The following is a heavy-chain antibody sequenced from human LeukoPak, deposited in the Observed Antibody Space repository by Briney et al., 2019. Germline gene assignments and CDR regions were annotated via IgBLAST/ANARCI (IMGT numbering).Heavy chain of an antibody. Sequence: PGGSLRLSCAASGFTFSSYRMNWVRQAPGTGLEWVSCISSSSSYIYCGDSVKGRFTIPTDHAKTTLYLQMNGLRAEDTAVYFCASGILVWFGELFFPSEHYYSMDVWGQGTTVTVSS. J-gene: IGHJ6*02. V-gene: IGHV3-21*01. D-gene: IGHD3-10*01. CDR2: ISSSSSYI. CDR1: GFTFSSYR. CDR3: ASGILVWFGELFFPSEHYYSMDV.